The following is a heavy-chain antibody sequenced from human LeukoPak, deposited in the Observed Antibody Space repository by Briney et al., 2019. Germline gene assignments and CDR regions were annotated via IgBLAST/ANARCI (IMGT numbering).Heavy chain of an antibody. CDR3: ARVHTPSSAFDY. D-gene: IGHD6-6*01. CDR1: GGSISSGSYY. J-gene: IGHJ4*02. V-gene: IGHV4-61*02. Sequence: SQTLSLTCTVSGGSISSGSYYWSWIRQPAGKGLEWIGRIYTSGSTNYNPSLKSRVTMSVDTSKNQFSLKLSSVTAADTAVYYCARVHTPSSAFDYWGQGTLVTVSS. CDR2: IYTSGST.